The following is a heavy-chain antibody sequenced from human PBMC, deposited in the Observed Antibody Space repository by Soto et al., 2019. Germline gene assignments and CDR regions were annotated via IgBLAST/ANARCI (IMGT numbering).Heavy chain of an antibody. CDR3: ARHGHYDFWSGYPYYYYYGMDV. CDR1: GGSISSSSYY. J-gene: IGHJ6*02. D-gene: IGHD3-3*01. CDR2: IYYSGST. Sequence: QLQLQESGPGLVKPSETLSLTCTVSGGSISSSSYYWGWIRQPPGKGLEWIGSIYYSGSTYYNPSLKSRVTISVDTAKDQCPLKLSSVTAADTAVYYCARHGHYDFWSGYPYYYYYGMDVWGQGTTVTVSS. V-gene: IGHV4-39*01.